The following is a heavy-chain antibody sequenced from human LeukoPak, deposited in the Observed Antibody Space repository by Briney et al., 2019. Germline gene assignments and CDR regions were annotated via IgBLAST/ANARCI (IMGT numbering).Heavy chain of an antibody. CDR2: IGYDGSNK. CDR3: SRDRYFDSSYGMDA. J-gene: IGHJ6*04. CDR1: GFTFSNYG. V-gene: IGHV3-33*01. D-gene: IGHD3-9*01. Sequence: PGRSLRLSCAASGFTFSNYGMDSVRQAPGRGLEWVELIGYDGSNKYYPDSLERRFTISRDNSKTPLYLQMNSLRAEDTAVYYCSRDRYFDSSYGMDAWGKGAPVTVSS.